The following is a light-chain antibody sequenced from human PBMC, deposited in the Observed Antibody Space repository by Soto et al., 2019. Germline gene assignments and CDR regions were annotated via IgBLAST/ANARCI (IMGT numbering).Light chain of an antibody. CDR2: DGF. CDR1: QTIDNY. Sequence: EIVLTQSPATLSLSPGERATLSCRASQTIDNYLHWYQQKPGQAPRLLIYDGFYRAAGVPARFSGVGSGTDFTLTISSIEPDDCAFYYCQQRKDWPLTFGGGTRVEI. J-gene: IGKJ4*01. CDR3: QQRKDWPLT. V-gene: IGKV3-11*01.